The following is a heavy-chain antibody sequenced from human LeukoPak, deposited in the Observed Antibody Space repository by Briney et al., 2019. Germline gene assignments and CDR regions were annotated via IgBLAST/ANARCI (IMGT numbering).Heavy chain of an antibody. CDR2: ISSSGSTI. CDR1: GFTFSDYY. J-gene: IGHJ5*02. Sequence: GGSLRLSCAASGFTFSDYYMSWIRQAPGKGLEWVSYISSSGSTIYYADSVKGRFTISRDNAKNSLYLQMNSLRAEDTAVYYCARDFPESNYNWFDPWGQGTLVTVSS. D-gene: IGHD1-1*01. CDR3: ARDFPESNYNWFDP. V-gene: IGHV3-11*04.